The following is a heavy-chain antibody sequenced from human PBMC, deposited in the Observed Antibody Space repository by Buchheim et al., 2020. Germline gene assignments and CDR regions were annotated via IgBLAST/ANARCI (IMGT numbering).Heavy chain of an antibody. Sequence: EVQLVESGGGLVQPGGSLRLSCAASGFTVSSNYMSWVRQAPGKGLEWVSVIYSGGSTYYADSVKGRFNISRHNTKNMTYLQMNSLRAEDTAVYYCARSSDYYGSGSYFPIYYYYGMDVWGQGTT. D-gene: IGHD3-10*01. J-gene: IGHJ6*02. CDR1: GFTVSSNY. CDR2: IYSGGST. V-gene: IGHV3-53*04. CDR3: ARSSDYYGSGSYFPIYYYYGMDV.